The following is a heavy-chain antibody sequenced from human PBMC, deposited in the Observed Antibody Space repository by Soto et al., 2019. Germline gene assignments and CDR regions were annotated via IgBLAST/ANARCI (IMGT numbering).Heavy chain of an antibody. Sequence: QVQLQESGPELVKPSETLSLTCTVSGASVSGSHWTWIRQPPGKGLEWIAYIHYRGATDYSPSLTSRLTMAINTSLHQFSLTPRSVTPADTAVYYRARLASLILAGNSDSHAMDVWAQGPPVTVSS. V-gene: IGHV4-59*08. D-gene: IGHD6-19*01. CDR1: GASVSGSH. CDR2: IHYRGAT. CDR3: ARLASLILAGNSDSHAMDV. J-gene: IGHJ6*02.